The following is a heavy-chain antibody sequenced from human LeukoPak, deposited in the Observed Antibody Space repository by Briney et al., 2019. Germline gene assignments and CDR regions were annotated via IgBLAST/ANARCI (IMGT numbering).Heavy chain of an antibody. Sequence: GASVKLSCKASGYTFTSYGISWVRQAPGQGLEWRGWISVYNGNANYAQKLQGRVTMTTDTSTSTADMELRSLRSDDTAVYYCARVPDIVVVPAAGFDYWGQRTLVTVSS. V-gene: IGHV1-18*01. D-gene: IGHD2-2*01. J-gene: IGHJ4*02. CDR2: ISVYNGNA. CDR3: ARVPDIVVVPAAGFDY. CDR1: GYTFTSYG.